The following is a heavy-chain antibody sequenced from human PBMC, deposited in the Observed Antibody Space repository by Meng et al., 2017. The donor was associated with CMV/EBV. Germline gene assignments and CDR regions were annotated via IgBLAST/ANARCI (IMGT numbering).Heavy chain of an antibody. V-gene: IGHV3-11*06. J-gene: IGHJ4*02. Sequence: SLKISCAASGFTFSDYYMSWIRQAPGKGLEWVSSISSSSSYIYYADSVKGRFTISRDNAKNSLYLQMNSLRAEDTAVYYCATWGRVVAAPSVDYWGQGTLVTVSS. CDR1: GFTFSDYY. CDR2: ISSSSSYI. CDR3: ATWGRVVAAPSVDY. D-gene: IGHD2-15*01.